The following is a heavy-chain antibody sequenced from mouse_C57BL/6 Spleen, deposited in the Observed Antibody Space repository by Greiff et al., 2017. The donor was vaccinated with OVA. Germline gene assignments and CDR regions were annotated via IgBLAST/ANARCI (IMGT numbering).Heavy chain of an antibody. V-gene: IGHV1-42*01. D-gene: IGHD2-2*01. CDR3: ARTYGYDVEAMDY. CDR2: INPSTGGT. J-gene: IGHJ4*01. CDR1: GYSFTGYY. Sequence: EVQLQQSGPELVKPGASVKISCKASGYSFTGYYMNWVKQSPEKSLEWIGEINPSTGGTTYNQKFKAKAALTVDKSSSTAYMQLKSLTSEDSAVYYCARTYGYDVEAMDYWGQGTSVTVSS.